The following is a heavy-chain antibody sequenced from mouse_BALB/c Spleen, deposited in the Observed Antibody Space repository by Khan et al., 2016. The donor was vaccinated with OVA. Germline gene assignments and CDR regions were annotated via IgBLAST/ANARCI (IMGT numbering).Heavy chain of an antibody. D-gene: IGHD2-3*01. CDR1: GFNIKDTY. J-gene: IGHJ1*01. CDR2: IAPANGNT. Sequence: VQLKESGAELVKPGASVKLSCTASGFNIKDTYLHWVKQRPEQGLEWIGRIAPANGNTQYDPKFQGKATLTSDTSSNTAYLPPNSLSSEDTAVYYCARPSYDPRDFEVWGAGTTVTVSS. CDR3: ARPSYDPRDFEV. V-gene: IGHV14-3*02.